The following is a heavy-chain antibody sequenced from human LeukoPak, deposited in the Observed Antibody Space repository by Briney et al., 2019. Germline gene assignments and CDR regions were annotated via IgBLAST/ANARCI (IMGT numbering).Heavy chain of an antibody. J-gene: IGHJ5*02. CDR3: ARGDYVWGSYRSASYNWFDP. Sequence: ASVKVSCKASGGTFSSYAISWVRQAPGQGLEWMGGIVPIFGTANYAQKFQGRVTITADESTSTAYMELSSLRSEDTAVYYCARGDYVWGSYRSASYNWFDPWGQGTLVTVSS. CDR1: GGTFSSYA. CDR2: IVPIFGTA. V-gene: IGHV1-69*13. D-gene: IGHD3-16*02.